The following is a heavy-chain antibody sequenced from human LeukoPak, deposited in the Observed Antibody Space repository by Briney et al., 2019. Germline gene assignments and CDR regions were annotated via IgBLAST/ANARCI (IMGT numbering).Heavy chain of an antibody. Sequence: GASVRVSCKASGYTFTSYDIHWVGQATGQGLEWMGRMNPNSGNTGYAQKFQGRVTMTRNTSISTAYMELSSLRSEDTAVYYCARPVPAGGYYYYYMDVWGKGTTVTVSS. CDR2: MNPNSGNT. J-gene: IGHJ6*03. V-gene: IGHV1-8*01. CDR1: GYTFTSYD. D-gene: IGHD3-16*01. CDR3: ARPVPAGGYYYYYMDV.